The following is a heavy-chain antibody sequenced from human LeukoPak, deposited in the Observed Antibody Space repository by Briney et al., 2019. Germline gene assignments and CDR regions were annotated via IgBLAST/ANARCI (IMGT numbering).Heavy chain of an antibody. CDR2: IIPILGIA. J-gene: IGHJ5*02. CDR3: AREGLHGAHWFDP. V-gene: IGHV1-69*04. Sequence: SVKVSCKASGGTFSSYAISWVRQAPGQGLEWMGRIIPILGIANYAQKFQGRVTITADKSTSTAYMELGSLRSEDTAVYYCAREGLHGAHWFDPWGQGTLVTVSS. D-gene: IGHD3-10*01. CDR1: GGTFSSYA.